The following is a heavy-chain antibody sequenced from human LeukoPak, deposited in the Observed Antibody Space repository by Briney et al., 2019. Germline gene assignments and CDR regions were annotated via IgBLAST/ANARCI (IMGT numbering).Heavy chain of an antibody. Sequence: PGRSLRLSCAASGFTFSSYGMHWVRQAPGKGLEWVAVIWYDGSNKYYADSVKGRFTISRDNSKNTLYLQMNSLRAEDTAVYYCAKSRITMVRGFPLDPWGQGTLVTVSS. CDR2: IWYDGSNK. V-gene: IGHV3-33*06. J-gene: IGHJ5*02. CDR3: AKSRITMVRGFPLDP. D-gene: IGHD3-10*01. CDR1: GFTFSSYG.